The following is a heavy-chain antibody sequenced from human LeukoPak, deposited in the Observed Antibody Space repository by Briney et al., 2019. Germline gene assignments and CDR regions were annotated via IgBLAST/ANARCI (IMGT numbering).Heavy chain of an antibody. CDR3: ARSRYCSPLDP. D-gene: IGHD2-15*01. CDR1: GGSISSSSYY. V-gene: IGHV4-61*05. Sequence: PSETLSLTCTVSGGSISSSSYYWGWIRQPPGKGLEWIGYIYYSGSTNYNPSLKSRVTISVDTSKNQFSLKLSSVTAADTAVYYCARSRYCSPLDPWGQGTLVTVSS. J-gene: IGHJ5*02. CDR2: IYYSGST.